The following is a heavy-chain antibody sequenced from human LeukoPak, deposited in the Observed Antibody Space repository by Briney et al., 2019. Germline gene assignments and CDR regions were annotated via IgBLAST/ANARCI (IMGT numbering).Heavy chain of an antibody. CDR3: ARHSGGSPYFAY. Sequence: SQTLSLTCTISGGSISSYYWSWIRQPPGKGLEWIGYIYYSGSTNYNPSLKSRVTISVDTSKNQFSLKLSSVTAADTAVYYCARHSGGSPYFAYWGQGTLVTVSS. CDR2: IYYSGST. CDR1: GGSISSYY. J-gene: IGHJ4*02. V-gene: IGHV4-59*08. D-gene: IGHD2-8*02.